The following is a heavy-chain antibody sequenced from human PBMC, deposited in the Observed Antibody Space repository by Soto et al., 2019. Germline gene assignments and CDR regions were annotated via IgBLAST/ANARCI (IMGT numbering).Heavy chain of an antibody. CDR2: INRNSDYI. J-gene: IGHJ4*02. CDR1: GFTFSSYS. CDR3: ARVGAFFGEFDYFDY. V-gene: IGHV3-21*01. D-gene: IGHD3-10*01. Sequence: EVQLVESGGGLVKPGGSLRLSCAASGFTFSSYSMNWVRQAPGKGLEWVSSINRNSDYIYYSDSVKGRFISSRDNPRTSLYLHMNSLRAEDTAVYYCARVGAFFGEFDYFDYWGQGALVTVSS.